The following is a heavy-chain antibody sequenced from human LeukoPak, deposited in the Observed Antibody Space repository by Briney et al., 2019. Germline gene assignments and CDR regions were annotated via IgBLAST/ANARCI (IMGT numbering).Heavy chain of an antibody. CDR3: TTDKYSGSYFYYYYYYMDV. J-gene: IGHJ6*03. CDR2: IKSKTDGGTT. D-gene: IGHD1-26*01. Sequence: GGSLRLSCAASGFTFSNAWMSWVRQAPGKGLEWVGRIKSKTDGGTTDYAAPVKGRFTISRDDSKNTLYLQMNSLKTEDTAVYYCTTDKYSGSYFYYYYYYMDVWGKGTTVTVSS. V-gene: IGHV3-15*01. CDR1: GFTFSNAW.